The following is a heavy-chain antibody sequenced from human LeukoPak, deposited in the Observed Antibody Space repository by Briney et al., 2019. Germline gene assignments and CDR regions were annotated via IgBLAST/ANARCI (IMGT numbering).Heavy chain of an antibody. CDR1: GGSISRYY. CDR3: ARDRRAVTTGAPFDY. V-gene: IGHV4-39*07. D-gene: IGHD4-17*01. CDR2: IYYSGST. Sequence: SETLSLTCTVSGGSISRYYWSWIRQPPGKGLEWIGSIYYSGSTYYNPSLKSRVTISVDTSKNQFSLKLSSVTAADTAVYYCARDRRAVTTGAPFDYWGQGTLVTVSS. J-gene: IGHJ4*02.